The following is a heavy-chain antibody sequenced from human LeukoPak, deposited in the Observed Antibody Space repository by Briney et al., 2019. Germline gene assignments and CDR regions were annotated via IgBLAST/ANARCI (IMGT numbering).Heavy chain of an antibody. Sequence: GGSLRLSCAASGFTFSSSRMHWVRQAPGKGLVWVSRISNDGTYINYADSVKGRFTISRDNAKNTLYLQMSSLRAEDTAMYYCTSGRVWFDPWGQGTQVTVSS. CDR3: TSGRVWFDP. J-gene: IGHJ5*02. V-gene: IGHV3-74*01. CDR1: GFTFSSSR. CDR2: ISNDGTYI.